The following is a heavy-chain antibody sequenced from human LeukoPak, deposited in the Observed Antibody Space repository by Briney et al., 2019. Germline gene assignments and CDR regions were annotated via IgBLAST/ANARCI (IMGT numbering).Heavy chain of an antibody. CDR2: MSQSGST. J-gene: IGHJ4*01. CDR1: GGSISSGGYY. CDR3: ARDWSGPYYFDY. D-gene: IGHD3-3*01. V-gene: IGHV4-31*03. Sequence: SETLSLTCTVSGGSISSGGYYWTWIRQPPGKGLEWIGYMSQSGSTYYNPSLKSRVTISVDTSKSQFSLKLTSVTAADTAVYYCARDWSGPYYFDYWGQGTLVTVSS.